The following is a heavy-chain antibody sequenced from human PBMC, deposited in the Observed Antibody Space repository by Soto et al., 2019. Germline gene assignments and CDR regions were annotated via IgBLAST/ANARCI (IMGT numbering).Heavy chain of an antibody. CDR3: VRDCFGYGDSGD. Sequence: QVFLVQSGAELKKPGASVKVSCKTSGYTFTTYYMHWVRQAPGQGLELMGVINPSDGSTYSAQKFQGRVTIKRETSTWTVYLEFSSPRAEGSAMYYCVRDCFGYGDSGDWGQGTLVTVSS. D-gene: IGHD4-17*01. CDR1: GYTFTTYY. CDR2: INPSDGST. V-gene: IGHV1-46*01. J-gene: IGHJ4*02.